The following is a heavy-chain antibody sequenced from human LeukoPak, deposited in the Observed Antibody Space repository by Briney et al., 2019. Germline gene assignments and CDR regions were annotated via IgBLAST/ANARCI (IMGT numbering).Heavy chain of an antibody. CDR1: GFTVSSNY. V-gene: IGHV3-53*01. CDR3: ARDSGSYHGAFDI. J-gene: IGHJ3*02. CDR2: IYDGGST. D-gene: IGHD1-26*01. Sequence: GGSLRLSCAASGFTVSSNYMSWVRQAPGKGLEWVSVIYDGGSTYYADSVKGRFTISRGNSKNTLYLQMNSLRAEDTAVYYCARDSGSYHGAFDIWGQGTMVTVSS.